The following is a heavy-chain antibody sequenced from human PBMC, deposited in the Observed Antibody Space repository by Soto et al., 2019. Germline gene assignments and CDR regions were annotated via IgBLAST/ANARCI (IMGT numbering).Heavy chain of an antibody. Sequence: XATLSLTCTVSGGSFTNSRYYWGWIRQSPGKGLEWIGSVYYRGRSYSKSSVKSRVTISVDTSKNRFSLSLNSVTASDTAVYFCVSPRTTVPTQAYFDYWGPGALVTVSS. J-gene: IGHJ4*02. CDR2: VYYRGRS. V-gene: IGHV4-39*01. D-gene: IGHD4-17*01. CDR1: GGSFTNSRYY. CDR3: VSPRTTVPTQAYFDY.